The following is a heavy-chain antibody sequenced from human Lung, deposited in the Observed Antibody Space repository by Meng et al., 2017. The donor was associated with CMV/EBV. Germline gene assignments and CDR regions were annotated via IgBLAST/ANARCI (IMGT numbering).Heavy chain of an antibody. Sequence: SXXVSXKASGGSLSNYRLNWVRQVPGQGFQWMGGIIPILGIPDYPENFQGRVTITADTSTDTAYMHLSSLRLEDTAVYYCARGARLGYCSGANCYFNDFWXQGNXVTVSS. CDR2: IIPILGIP. V-gene: IGHV1-69*10. CDR1: GGSLSNYR. CDR3: ARGARLGYCSGANCYFNDF. D-gene: IGHD2-15*01. J-gene: IGHJ4*02.